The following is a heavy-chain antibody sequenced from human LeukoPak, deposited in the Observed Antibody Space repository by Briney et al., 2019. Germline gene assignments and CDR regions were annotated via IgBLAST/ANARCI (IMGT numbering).Heavy chain of an antibody. CDR2: ISAYNGNT. CDR1: GYTFTGYG. V-gene: IGHV1-18*01. Sequence: ASVKVSCKASGYTFTGYGISWVRQAPGQGLEWMGWISAYNGNTNYAQKLQGRVTMTTDTSTSTAYMELRSLRSDDTAVYYCARACTRITIFGVVITPYAFDIWGQGTMVTVSS. J-gene: IGHJ3*02. D-gene: IGHD3-3*01. CDR3: ARACTRITIFGVVITPYAFDI.